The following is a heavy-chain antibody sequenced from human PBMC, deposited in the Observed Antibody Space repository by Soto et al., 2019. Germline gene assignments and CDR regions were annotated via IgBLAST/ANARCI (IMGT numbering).Heavy chain of an antibody. CDR3: ATLGYCSSTSCYPDY. D-gene: IGHD2-2*01. V-gene: IGHV1-69*02. J-gene: IGHJ4*02. Sequence: QVQLVQSGAEVKKPGSSVKVSCKASGGTFSSYTISWVRQAPGQGLEWMGRIIPILGIANYAQKFQGRVTINANKSTSTAYMELSSLRSEDTAVYYCATLGYCSSTSCYPDYWGQGTLVTVSS. CDR1: GGTFSSYT. CDR2: IIPILGIA.